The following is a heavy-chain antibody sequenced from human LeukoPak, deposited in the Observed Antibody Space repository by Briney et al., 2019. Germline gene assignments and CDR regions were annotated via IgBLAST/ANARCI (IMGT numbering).Heavy chain of an antibody. CDR1: GGSFSGYY. D-gene: IGHD6-13*01. CDR3: ASRRYSSSWSRTYYFDY. J-gene: IGHJ4*02. Sequence: PSETLSLTCAVYGGSFSGYYWSWIRQPPGKGLEWIGEINHSGSTNYNPSLKSRVTISVGTSKNQFSLKLSSVTAADTAVYYCASRRYSSSWSRTYYFDYWGQGTLVTVSS. V-gene: IGHV4-34*01. CDR2: INHSGST.